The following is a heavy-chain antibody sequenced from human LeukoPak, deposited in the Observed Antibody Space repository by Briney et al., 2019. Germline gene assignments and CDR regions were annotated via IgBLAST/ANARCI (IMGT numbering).Heavy chain of an antibody. V-gene: IGHV1-2*02. J-gene: IGHJ4*02. CDR2: INPNSGGT. CDR3: ARALAVAAQEADY. Sequence: ASVKVSCKASGYTFTGYYMRWVRQAPGQGLEWMGWINPNSGGTNYAQKFQGRVTMTRDTSISTAYMELSRLRSDDTAVYYCARALAVAAQEADYWGQGTLVTVSS. CDR1: GYTFTGYY. D-gene: IGHD6-19*01.